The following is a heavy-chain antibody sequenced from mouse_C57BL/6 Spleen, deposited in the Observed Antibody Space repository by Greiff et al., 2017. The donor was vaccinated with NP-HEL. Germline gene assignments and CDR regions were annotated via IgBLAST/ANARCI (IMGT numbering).Heavy chain of an antibody. J-gene: IGHJ2*01. D-gene: IGHD1-1*01. V-gene: IGHV5-6*02. CDR2: ISSGGSYT. Sequence: DVMLVESGGDLVKPGGSLKLSCAASGFTFSSYGMSWVRQTPDKRLEWVATISSGGSYTYYPDSVKGRFTISRDNAKNTLYLQMSSLKSEDTAMYYCARQGITTVVAHFDYWGQGTTLTVSS. CDR3: ARQGITTVVAHFDY. CDR1: GFTFSSYG.